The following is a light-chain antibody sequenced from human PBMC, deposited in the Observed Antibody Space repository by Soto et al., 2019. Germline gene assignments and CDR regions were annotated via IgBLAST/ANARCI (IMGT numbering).Light chain of an antibody. J-gene: IGKJ1*01. Sequence: LPITQSPSSVSASPGARSAITCHTITLSCRASQSISIKLAWYQQKPGKPPRLLFYGASSMETVVPARFSGSGSGTDFTFTISNLQPEDIATYYCQHYYYLPLTFGHGTKVDIK. V-gene: IGKV1-33*01. CDR2: GAS. CDR1: QSISIK. CDR3: QHYYYLPLT.